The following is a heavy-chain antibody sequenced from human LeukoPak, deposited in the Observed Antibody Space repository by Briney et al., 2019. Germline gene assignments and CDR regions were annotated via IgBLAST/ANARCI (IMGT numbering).Heavy chain of an antibody. CDR2: IYTSGST. D-gene: IGHD3-22*01. CDR1: GYSISSGYY. CDR3: ARERSYYYDSSGSL. V-gene: IGHV4-4*07. J-gene: IGHJ4*02. Sequence: SETLSLTCAVSGYSISSGYYWSWIRQPAGKGLEWIGRIYTSGSTNYNPSLKSRVTMSVDTSKNQFSLKLSSVTAADTAVYYCARERSYYYDSSGSLWGQGTLVTVSS.